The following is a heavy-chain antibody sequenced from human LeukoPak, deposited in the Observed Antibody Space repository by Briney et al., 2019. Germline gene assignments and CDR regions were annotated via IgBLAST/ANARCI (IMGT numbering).Heavy chain of an antibody. J-gene: IGHJ4*02. Sequence: PSETLSLTCAVYGGSFSGYYWSWIRQPPGKGLEWIGYIYYSGSTNYNPSLKSRVTISVDTSKNQFSLKLSSVTAADTAVYYCARDYRDSGSSWGIDYRGQGTLVTVSS. CDR1: GGSFSGYY. V-gene: IGHV4-59*01. CDR3: ARDYRDSGSSWGIDY. CDR2: IYYSGST. D-gene: IGHD6-13*01.